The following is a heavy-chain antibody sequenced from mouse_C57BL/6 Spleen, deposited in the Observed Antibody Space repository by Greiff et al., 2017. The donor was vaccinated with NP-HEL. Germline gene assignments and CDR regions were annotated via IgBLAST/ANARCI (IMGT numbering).Heavy chain of an antibody. Sequence: QVQLQQSGAELVRPGASVTLSCKASGYTFTDYEMHWVKQTPVHGLEWIGAIDPETGGTAYNQKFKGKAILTADKSSSTAYMELRSLTSEDSAVYYCTRSTTVVAPGFAYWGQGTRVTVSA. V-gene: IGHV1-15*01. CDR3: TRSTTVVAPGFAY. J-gene: IGHJ3*01. D-gene: IGHD1-1*01. CDR2: IDPETGGT. CDR1: GYTFTDYE.